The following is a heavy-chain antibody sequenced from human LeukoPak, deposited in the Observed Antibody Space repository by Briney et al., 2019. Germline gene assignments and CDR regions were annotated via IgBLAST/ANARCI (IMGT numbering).Heavy chain of an antibody. J-gene: IGHJ4*02. CDR1: GYTFTSYG. V-gene: IGHV1-18*01. CDR3: ARDDPITGTTS. Sequence: ASVKVSCKASGYTFTSYGISWVRQAPGQGLEWMGWISAYNGNTNYAQKLQGRVTMTTDTSTSTADMGLRSLRSDDTAVYYCARDDPITGTTSWGQGTLVTVSS. D-gene: IGHD1-7*01. CDR2: ISAYNGNT.